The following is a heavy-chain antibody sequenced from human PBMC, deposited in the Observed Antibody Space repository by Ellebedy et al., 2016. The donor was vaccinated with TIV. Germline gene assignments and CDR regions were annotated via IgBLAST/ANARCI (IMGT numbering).Heavy chain of an antibody. CDR2: IIPIFGTA. CDR3: ARVPTVTHRFNYYYYGMDV. J-gene: IGHJ6*02. Sequence: SVKVSCXASGGTFSSYAISWVRQAPGQGLEWMGGIIPIFGTANYAQKFQGRVTITADESTSTAYMELSSLRSEDTAVYYCARVPTVTHRFNYYYYGMDVWGQGTTVTVSS. D-gene: IGHD4-17*01. CDR1: GGTFSSYA. V-gene: IGHV1-69*13.